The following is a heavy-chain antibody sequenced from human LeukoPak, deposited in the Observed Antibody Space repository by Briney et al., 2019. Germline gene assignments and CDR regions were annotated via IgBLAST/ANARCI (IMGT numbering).Heavy chain of an antibody. J-gene: IGHJ5*02. CDR3: ARLSAAAFDP. CDR1: GGSISSYY. D-gene: IGHD6-13*01. Sequence: SETLSLTCTVSGGSISSYYWSWIRQTPEKGLEWIGYIDNSGSTNYNPSLKSRVTISVDTSKNQFSLKLSSVTAADAAVYYCARLSAAAFDPWGQGTLVTVSS. CDR2: IDNSGST. V-gene: IGHV4-59*08.